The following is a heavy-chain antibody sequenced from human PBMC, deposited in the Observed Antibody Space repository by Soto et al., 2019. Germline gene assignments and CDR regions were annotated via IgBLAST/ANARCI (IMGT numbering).Heavy chain of an antibody. D-gene: IGHD6-6*01. V-gene: IGHV3-30*18. CDR2: MSYAGTYK. Sequence: PGGSLRLSCAVSGFTFSDYGMHWVRQAPGKGLEWVAVMSYAGTYKYYADSVKGRFTISRDLSGNTLFLQMNSLRLEDTAVYFCAKEMYPRTVPDSSSPWGDYWGQGTLVTVSS. CDR3: AKEMYPRTVPDSSSPWGDY. J-gene: IGHJ4*02. CDR1: GFTFSDYG.